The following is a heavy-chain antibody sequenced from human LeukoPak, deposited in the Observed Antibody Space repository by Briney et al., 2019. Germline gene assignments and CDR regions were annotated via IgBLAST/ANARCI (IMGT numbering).Heavy chain of an antibody. D-gene: IGHD3-10*01. J-gene: IGHJ4*02. CDR1: GGSISRYY. Sequence: LETLSLTCSVSGGSISRYYWSWIRQPAGPGLEWIGRIYISGSTNYNPSLKSRVTMSVDTSKNQFYLKLSSVTAADTAVYFCARDEEVDRHGSHYYEVLWGQGTLVTVAS. CDR3: ARDEEVDRHGSHYYEVL. CDR2: IYISGST. V-gene: IGHV4-4*07.